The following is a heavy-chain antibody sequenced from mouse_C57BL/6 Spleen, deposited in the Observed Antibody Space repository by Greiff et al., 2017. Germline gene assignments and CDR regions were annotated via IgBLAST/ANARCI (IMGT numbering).Heavy chain of an antibody. D-gene: IGHD2-14*01. CDR1: GFTFSSYG. CDR3: ARVPGYRDWYVDV. V-gene: IGHV5-6*01. CDR2: ISSGGSYT. J-gene: IGHJ1*03. Sequence: EVHLVESGGALVKPGGSLQLSCAASGFTFSSYGMSWVRQTPDTRLEWVATISSGGSYTYYPDSVKGRFTISRDNAKNTLYLQMSSLKSEDTAMYSCARVPGYRDWYVDVWGTGTTVTVSS.